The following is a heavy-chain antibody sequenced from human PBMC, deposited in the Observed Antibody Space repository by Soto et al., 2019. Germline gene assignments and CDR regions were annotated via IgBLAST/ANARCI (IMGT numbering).Heavy chain of an antibody. Sequence: QVQLVQSGAEVKKPGSSVKVSCKASGGTFSSYTISWVRQAPGQGREWLGRIIPILGIANYAQKFQGRVTISADKSTSTAYMELSSLRSEETAVYYCAREALGYSGYEGTGFSVYWGQGTLVTVSS. V-gene: IGHV1-69*08. CDR1: GGTFSSYT. CDR2: IIPILGIA. J-gene: IGHJ1*01. D-gene: IGHD5-12*01. CDR3: AREALGYSGYEGTGFSVY.